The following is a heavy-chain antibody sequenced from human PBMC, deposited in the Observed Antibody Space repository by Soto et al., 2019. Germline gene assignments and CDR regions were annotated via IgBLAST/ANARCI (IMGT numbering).Heavy chain of an antibody. CDR2: IYPGDSDT. Sequence: GESLKISCNGSGYSFTSYWIGWVRQMPGKGLEWMGIIYPGDSDTRYSPSFQGQATISGDKSISTAYLQWSSLKASDTAMYYCARRNTAMDLFDYWDQGTLVTVSS. J-gene: IGHJ4*02. V-gene: IGHV5-51*01. CDR1: GYSFTSYW. D-gene: IGHD5-18*01. CDR3: ARRNTAMDLFDY.